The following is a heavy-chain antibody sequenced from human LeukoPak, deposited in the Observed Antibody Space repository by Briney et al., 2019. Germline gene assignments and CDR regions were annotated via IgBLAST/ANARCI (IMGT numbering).Heavy chain of an antibody. J-gene: IGHJ4*02. Sequence: ASVKVSCKASGYTFTSYYMHWVRQAPGQGLEWMGWINPNSGGTNYAQKFQGRVTMTRDTSISTAYMELSRLRSDDTAVYYCARGYYYDSSGYYSTPREYFDYWGQGTLVTVSS. V-gene: IGHV1-2*02. CDR2: INPNSGGT. D-gene: IGHD3-22*01. CDR3: ARGYYYDSSGYYSTPREYFDY. CDR1: GYTFTSYY.